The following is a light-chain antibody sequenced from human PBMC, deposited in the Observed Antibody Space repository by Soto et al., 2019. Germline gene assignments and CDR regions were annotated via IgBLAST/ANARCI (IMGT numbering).Light chain of an antibody. CDR1: SSNIGAGSD. V-gene: IGLV1-40*01. Sequence: QSALTQPPSVSGAPGQGVTISCTGSSSNIGAGSDVHWYQQLPGTAPHLLIYGNTNRPSGVPDRFSGSKSGTSASLAITGLQAEDEADYYCQSYDSSLRAVIFGGGTKLTVL. CDR3: QSYDSSLRAVI. J-gene: IGLJ2*01. CDR2: GNT.